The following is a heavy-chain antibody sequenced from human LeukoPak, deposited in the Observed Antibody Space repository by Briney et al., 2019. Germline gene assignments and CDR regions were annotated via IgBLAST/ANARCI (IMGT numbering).Heavy chain of an antibody. CDR3: ARLPLTIFGVVITNDAFDI. CDR1: GGSISSSSYY. Sequence: SETLSLTCTVSGGSISSSSYYWGWIRQPPGKGLEWIGSIYYSGSTYYNPSLKSRVTISVDTSKNQFSLKLSSVTAADTAVYYCARLPLTIFGVVITNDAFDIWGQGTMVTVSS. CDR2: IYYSGST. J-gene: IGHJ3*02. D-gene: IGHD3-3*01. V-gene: IGHV4-39*01.